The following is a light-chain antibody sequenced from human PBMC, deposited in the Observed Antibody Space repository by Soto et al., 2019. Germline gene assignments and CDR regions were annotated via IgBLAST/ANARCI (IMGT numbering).Light chain of an antibody. J-gene: IGKJ1*01. V-gene: IGKV1-39*01. CDR2: DAS. Sequence: DIQMTQSPSSLSASVGDRVTITCRASESISTYLNWYQQRPGKTPRLLIYDASILQSGVPSRFSGSGSGTDFTLTINSLQPEDFATYYCQQSYETPWTFGQGTRVEIK. CDR3: QQSYETPWT. CDR1: ESISTY.